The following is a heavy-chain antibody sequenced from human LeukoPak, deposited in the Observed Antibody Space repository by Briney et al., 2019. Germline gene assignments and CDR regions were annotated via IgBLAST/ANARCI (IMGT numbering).Heavy chain of an antibody. CDR3: ARDIDDSSSWSRFDY. Sequence: PGGSLRLSCAASGFTFSDYYMSWIRQAPGKGLEWVSYISSSGSTIYYADSVKGRFTISRDNAKNSLYLQMNSLRAEHTAVYYCARDIDDSSSWSRFDYWGQGTLVTVSS. CDR1: GFTFSDYY. J-gene: IGHJ4*02. CDR2: ISSSGSTI. V-gene: IGHV3-11*01. D-gene: IGHD6-13*01.